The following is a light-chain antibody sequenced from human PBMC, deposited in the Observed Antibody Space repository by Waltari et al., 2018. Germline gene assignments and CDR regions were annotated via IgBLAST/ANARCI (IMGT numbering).Light chain of an antibody. CDR1: SSNIGSNT. V-gene: IGLV1-44*01. J-gene: IGLJ1*01. CDR3: AAWDDSLPLYV. CDR2: RNN. Sequence: QSVLTQPPSASGTPGQRVTISCSGSSSNIGSNTVNWYQQLPGTAPKLLIYRNNQRPSGVPDRISGSKSGTSASLAISGLQSEDEADYYCAAWDDSLPLYVFGTGTKVTVL.